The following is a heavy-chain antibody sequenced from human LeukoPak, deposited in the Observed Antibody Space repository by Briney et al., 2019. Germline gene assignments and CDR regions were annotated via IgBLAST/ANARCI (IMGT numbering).Heavy chain of an antibody. CDR3: ARQDRYRYYYGSSGHISH. Sequence: GGSLRLSCAASGFTVSSNYMSWVRQAPGKGLQWVSVIYSGGSTYYADSVKGRFTISRDNSKNTLYLQMNSLRAEDTAVYYCARQDRYRYYYGSSGHISHWGQGTLVTVSS. J-gene: IGHJ1*01. CDR2: IYSGGST. D-gene: IGHD3-22*01. V-gene: IGHV3-53*01. CDR1: GFTVSSNY.